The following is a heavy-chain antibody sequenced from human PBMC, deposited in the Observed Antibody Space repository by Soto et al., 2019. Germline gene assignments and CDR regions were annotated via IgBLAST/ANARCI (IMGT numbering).Heavy chain of an antibody. D-gene: IGHD6-13*01. CDR3: AKDRIEADGGNAFDI. CDR2: ISGSGGST. J-gene: IGHJ3*02. Sequence: GGSLRLSCAASGFTFSSYAMSWVRQAPGKGLEWVSFISGSGGSTYYADSVKGRFTISRDNSKNTLYLQMNSLRAEDTAVYYCAKDRIEADGGNAFDIWGQGTMVTVSS. CDR1: GFTFSSYA. V-gene: IGHV3-23*01.